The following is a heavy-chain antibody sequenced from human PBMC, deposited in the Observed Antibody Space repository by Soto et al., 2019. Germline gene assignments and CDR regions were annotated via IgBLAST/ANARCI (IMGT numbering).Heavy chain of an antibody. CDR1: GFTVSSNY. CDR3: ARLEPDFWSGPYYYCGMDV. D-gene: IGHD3-3*01. J-gene: IGHJ6*02. CDR2: IYSGGST. V-gene: IGHV3-53*01. Sequence: GGSLRLSCAASGFTVSSNYMSWVRQAPGKGLEWVSVIYSGGSTYYADSVEGRFTISRDNSKNTLYLQMNSLRAEDTAVYYCARLEPDFWSGPYYYCGMDVWGQGTTVTVSS.